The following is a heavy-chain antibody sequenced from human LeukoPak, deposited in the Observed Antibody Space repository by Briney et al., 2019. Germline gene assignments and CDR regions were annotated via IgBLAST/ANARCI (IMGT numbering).Heavy chain of an antibody. CDR3: ARGSGRLGEFPSNWFDS. V-gene: IGHV4-34*01. D-gene: IGHD3-16*01. J-gene: IGHJ5*01. CDR2: INHSGST. CDR1: GGSISSYY. Sequence: PSETLSLTCTVSGGSISSYYWSWIRQTPGKGLEWIGEINHSGSTNYNPSLKSRVTISVDTSKNQFSLKLSSVTAADTAVYYCARGSGRLGEFPSNWFDSWGQGTLVTVSS.